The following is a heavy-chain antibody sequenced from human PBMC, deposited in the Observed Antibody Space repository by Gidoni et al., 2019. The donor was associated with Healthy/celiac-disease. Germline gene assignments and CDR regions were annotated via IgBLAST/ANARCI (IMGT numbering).Heavy chain of an antibody. CDR3: ARRSHDSSGLDDAFDI. J-gene: IGHJ3*02. CDR2: IIPIFGTA. D-gene: IGHD3-22*01. V-gene: IGHV1-69*01. CDR1: GGTLLSYA. Sequence: QVQLVQSGAELKKPGSAVKVSCKASGGTLLSYAISWVRQAPGQGLEWMGGIIPIFGTANYAQKFQGRVTITADESTSTAYMELSSLRSEDTAVYYCARRSHDSSGLDDAFDIWGQGTMVTVSS.